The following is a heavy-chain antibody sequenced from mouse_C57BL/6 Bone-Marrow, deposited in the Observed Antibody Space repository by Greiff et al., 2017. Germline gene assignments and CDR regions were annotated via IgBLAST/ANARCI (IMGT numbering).Heavy chain of an antibody. V-gene: IGHV1-69*01. CDR2: IDPSDSYT. D-gene: IGHD1-1*01. J-gene: IGHJ1*03. Sequence: QVQLQQPGAELVMPGASVKLSCKASGYTFTSYWMHWVTQRPGQGLEWIGEIDPSDSYTNYTPKFKGKSTLTVDKSSSTAYMQLSSLTSGDTAVYSCAITTVVATRDWYFDVWGTGTTVTVSS. CDR3: AITTVVATRDWYFDV. CDR1: GYTFTSYW.